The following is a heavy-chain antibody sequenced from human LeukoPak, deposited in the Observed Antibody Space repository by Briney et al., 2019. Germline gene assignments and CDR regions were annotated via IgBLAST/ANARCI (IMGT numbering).Heavy chain of an antibody. J-gene: IGHJ4*02. CDR3: ALVRSGYLDY. CDR2: IIPIFGTA. Sequence: ASVKVSCKASGGTFSSYAISWVRQAPGQGLEWMGGIIPIFGTANYAQKFQGRVTITADESTSTAYMELSSLRSEDTAVYYCALVRSGYLDYWGQGTLVTVSS. CDR1: GGTFSSYA. D-gene: IGHD3-22*01. V-gene: IGHV1-69*13.